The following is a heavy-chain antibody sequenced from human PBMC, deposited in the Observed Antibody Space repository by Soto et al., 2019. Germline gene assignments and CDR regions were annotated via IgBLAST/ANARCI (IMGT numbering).Heavy chain of an antibody. J-gene: IGHJ6*03. CDR1: GFTFSSYW. D-gene: IGHD2-21*01. CDR3: ARDFLDFPSRSWSGYMDV. V-gene: IGHV3-7*01. Sequence: GGSLRLSCAASGFTFSSYWMSWVRQAPGKGLEWVANIKQDGSEKYYVDSVKGRFTISRDNAKNSLYLQMNSLRAEDTAVYYFARDFLDFPSRSWSGYMDVWGKGTTVTVSS. CDR2: IKQDGSEK.